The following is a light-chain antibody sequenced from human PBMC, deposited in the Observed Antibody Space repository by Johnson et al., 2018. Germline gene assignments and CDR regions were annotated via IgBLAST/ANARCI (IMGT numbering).Light chain of an antibody. CDR1: SSNIGNNY. CDR2: DNN. Sequence: QSVLTQPPSVSAAPGQKVTISCSGSSSNIGNNYVSWYQQLPGTAPKLLTYDNNKRPSGIPDRFSGSKSGTSATLGITGLQTGDEADYYCGTWDSSLGAGNVFGTGTKVTVL. J-gene: IGLJ1*01. CDR3: GTWDSSLGAGNV. V-gene: IGLV1-51*01.